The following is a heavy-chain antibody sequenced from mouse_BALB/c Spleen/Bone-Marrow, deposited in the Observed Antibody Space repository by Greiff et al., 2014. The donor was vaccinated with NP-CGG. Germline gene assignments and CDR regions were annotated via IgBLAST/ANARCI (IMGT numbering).Heavy chain of an antibody. V-gene: IGHV5-12-1*01. Sequence: DVMLVESGGGLVKPGGSLKLSCAASGFAFSRYDMSWVRQTPEKRLEWVAYITNGGDNTYYPDTVKGRFTISRDIAKNTLYLQMSSLKSEDTAMYYCVRHKNYYAMDYWGQGTSVTVSS. CDR3: VRHKNYYAMDY. CDR1: GFAFSRYD. J-gene: IGHJ4*01. CDR2: ITNGGDNT.